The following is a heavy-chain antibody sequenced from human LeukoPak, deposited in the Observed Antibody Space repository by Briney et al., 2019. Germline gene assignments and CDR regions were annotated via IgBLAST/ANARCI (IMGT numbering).Heavy chain of an antibody. Sequence: GGSLRLSCAASGFTFSSYAMRWVRQAPGKGLEWVSGISGSGGNTYFADSVKGRFTISRDNSKNTLYLQMNSLRAQDTAVYYWAKVGGTYGTGIDCWGQGTLVTVSS. J-gene: IGHJ4*02. CDR2: ISGSGGNT. V-gene: IGHV3-23*01. D-gene: IGHD1-26*01. CDR1: GFTFSSYA. CDR3: AKVGGTYGTGIDC.